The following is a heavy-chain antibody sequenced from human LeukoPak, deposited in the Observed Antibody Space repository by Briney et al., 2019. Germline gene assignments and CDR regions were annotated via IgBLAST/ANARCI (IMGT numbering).Heavy chain of an antibody. CDR1: GGSISSRSYY. CDR2: IYYSGST. D-gene: IGHD2-2*01. Sequence: SETLSLACTVSGGSISSRSYYWGWIRQPPGKGLEWIGSIYYSGSTYYNPSLKSRVTISVDTSKNQFSLKLSSVTAADTAVYYCARVGSISSPTRFDPWGQGTLVTVSS. J-gene: IGHJ5*02. V-gene: IGHV4-39*01. CDR3: ARVGSISSPTRFDP.